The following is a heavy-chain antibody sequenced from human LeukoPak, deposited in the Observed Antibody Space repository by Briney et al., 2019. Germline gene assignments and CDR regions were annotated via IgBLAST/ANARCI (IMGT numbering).Heavy chain of an antibody. V-gene: IGHV4-31*03. CDR1: GGSISSAGNY. D-gene: IGHD2-15*01. J-gene: IGHJ6*02. Sequence: SQTLSLTCSVSGGSISSAGNYWTWLRQHPGKGLEWIGYIYYSGSTYYNPSLESRVTISVDTSKSQFSLKLNSVTAADTAVYYCARARQVVRYGMDVWGQGTTVTVPS. CDR3: ARARQVVRYGMDV. CDR2: IYYSGST.